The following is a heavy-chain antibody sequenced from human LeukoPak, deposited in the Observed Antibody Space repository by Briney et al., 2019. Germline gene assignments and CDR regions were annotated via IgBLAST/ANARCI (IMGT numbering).Heavy chain of an antibody. Sequence: ASVKVSCKASGYTFTGYYIHWVRQAPGQGLEWMGWINPNSGGTNYAQKFQGRVTMTRDTSISTAYMELSRLRSDDTAVYYCARRDARGSLHLYYFDYWGQGTLVTVSS. J-gene: IGHJ4*02. CDR3: ARRDARGSLHLYYFDY. CDR1: GYTFTGYY. V-gene: IGHV1-2*02. D-gene: IGHD3-10*01. CDR2: INPNSGGT.